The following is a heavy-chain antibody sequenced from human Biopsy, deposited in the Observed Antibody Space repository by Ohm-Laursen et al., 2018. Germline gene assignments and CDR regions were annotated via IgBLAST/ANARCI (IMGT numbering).Heavy chain of an antibody. V-gene: IGHV3-30*18. CDR3: AKDRYNYTPIGGFSMDV. D-gene: IGHD5-18*01. Sequence: SLRLSCTASGFTFNNYGMQWVRQAPGKGLEWVAFIFYDGSNTYYADSVKGRFTISRDNSRDTLYLQMSSLRAEDTAVYYCAKDRYNYTPIGGFSMDVWGQGTLVTVSS. CDR1: GFTFNNYG. CDR2: IFYDGSNT. J-gene: IGHJ6*02.